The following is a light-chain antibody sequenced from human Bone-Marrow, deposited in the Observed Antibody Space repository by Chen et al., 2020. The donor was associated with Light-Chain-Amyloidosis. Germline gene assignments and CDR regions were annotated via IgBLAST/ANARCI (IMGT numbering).Light chain of an antibody. CDR3: QSYVSGLSRVDVV. CDR2: GNN. Sequence: QSVLTQPPSVSGAPGQRVTISCTGDSSNIGAVYDVHWYQQLPGTAPKLLIYGNNNRPSGVPYRFSGSTLDTSASLAITGLQAEDEAEYYCQSYVSGLSRVDVVFGGGTKLTVL. CDR1: SSNIGAVYD. V-gene: IGLV1-40*01. J-gene: IGLJ2*01.